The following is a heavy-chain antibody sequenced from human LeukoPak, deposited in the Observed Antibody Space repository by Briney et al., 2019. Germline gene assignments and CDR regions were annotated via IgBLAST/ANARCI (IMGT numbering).Heavy chain of an antibody. CDR3: ASTRYQLPYGGWYYYYYMDV. CDR2: IYYSGST. Sequence: KPSETLSLTCTVSGGSISSSSYYWGWIRQPPGKGLEWIGRIYYSGSTYYNPSLKSRVTISVDTSKNQFSLKLSSVTAADTAVYYCASTRYQLPYGGWYYYYYMDVWGKGTTVTISS. CDR1: GGSISSSSYY. J-gene: IGHJ6*03. D-gene: IGHD2-2*01. V-gene: IGHV4-39*01.